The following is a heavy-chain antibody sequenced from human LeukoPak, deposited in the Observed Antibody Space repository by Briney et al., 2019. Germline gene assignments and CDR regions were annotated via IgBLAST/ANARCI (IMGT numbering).Heavy chain of an antibody. Sequence: PSETLSLTCAVYGGSFSGYYWSWIRQPPGKGLELIGEINHSGSTNYNPSLKSRVTISVDTSKNQFSLKLSSVTAADTAVYYCARGPIKYYDFWSGYYNGMDVWGQGTTVTVSS. CDR3: ARGPIKYYDFWSGYYNGMDV. D-gene: IGHD3-3*01. V-gene: IGHV4-34*01. CDR2: INHSGST. J-gene: IGHJ6*02. CDR1: GGSFSGYY.